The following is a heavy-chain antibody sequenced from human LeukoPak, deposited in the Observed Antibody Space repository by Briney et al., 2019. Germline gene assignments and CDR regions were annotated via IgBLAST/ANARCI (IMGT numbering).Heavy chain of an antibody. D-gene: IGHD4-17*01. V-gene: IGHV3-48*01. CDR2: ITGGSTTI. CDR1: GFTFRSYN. CDR3: ARDYSTVTTFFDY. Sequence: AGSLRLSCAASGFTFRSYNMNWDRQAPGKGLEWVSYITGGSTTIYYADSVKGRFTISRDNAKNSLYLQMNSLRAEDTAVYYCARDYSTVTTFFDYWGQGTLVTVSS. J-gene: IGHJ4*02.